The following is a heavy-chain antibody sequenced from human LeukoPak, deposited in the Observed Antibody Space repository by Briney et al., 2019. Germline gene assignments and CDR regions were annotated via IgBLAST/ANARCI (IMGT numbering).Heavy chain of an antibody. CDR3: AREGQGEGYCSSTSCTIDY. J-gene: IGHJ4*02. CDR2: IYSGGST. D-gene: IGHD2-2*01. CDR1: GFTVSSNY. V-gene: IGHV3-66*02. Sequence: GGSLRLSCAASGFTVSSNYIVWVRQAPGKGLEWVSIIYSGGSTYYADSVKGRFTISRDNSKNTLSLQMNSLRAEDTAVYYCAREGQGEGYCSSTSCTIDYWGQGTLVTVSS.